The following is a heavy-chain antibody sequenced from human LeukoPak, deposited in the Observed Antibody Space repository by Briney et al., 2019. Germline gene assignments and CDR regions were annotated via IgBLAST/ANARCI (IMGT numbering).Heavy chain of an antibody. CDR3: ARVGSSNYAYYYGMDV. Sequence: ASVKVSCKASGYTFTSYAMHWVRQAPGQRLEWMGWINAGNGNTKYSQKFQGRVTMTRDTSTSTVYMELSSLRSEDTAVYYCARVGSSNYAYYYGMDVWGQGTTVTVSS. J-gene: IGHJ6*02. CDR1: GYTFTSYA. CDR2: INAGNGNT. D-gene: IGHD1-7*01. V-gene: IGHV1-3*01.